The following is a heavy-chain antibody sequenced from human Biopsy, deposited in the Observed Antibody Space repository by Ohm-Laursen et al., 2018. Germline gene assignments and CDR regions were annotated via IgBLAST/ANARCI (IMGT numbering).Heavy chain of an antibody. CDR2: IYYSGST. V-gene: IGHV4-59*01. Sequence: TLSLTCCVSGGSISSDYWSWIRQTPGKGLEWIGYIYYSGSTNYNPSLKSRVTISVDTSKNQLSLRLNSVTAADTAVYYCARATNSTGWPYYYFYGMDVWGQGTTVTVSS. D-gene: IGHD2/OR15-2a*01. J-gene: IGHJ6*02. CDR3: ARATNSTGWPYYYFYGMDV. CDR1: GGSISSDY.